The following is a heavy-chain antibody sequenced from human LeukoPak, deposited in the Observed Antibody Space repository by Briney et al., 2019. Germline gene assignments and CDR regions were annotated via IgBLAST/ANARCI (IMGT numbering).Heavy chain of an antibody. D-gene: IGHD6-19*01. CDR1: GFTFSDYY. CDR2: ISRSGSTI. V-gene: IGHV3-11*01. J-gene: IGHJ4*02. Sequence: GGSLRLSCAASGFTFSDYYMSWIRQAPGKGQDWLSYISRSGSTIYYAESVKGRFTISRDNAKNSLYLQMNSLRAEDTAVYYCARTSIGWYTFDYWGQGALVTVSS. CDR3: ARTSIGWYTFDY.